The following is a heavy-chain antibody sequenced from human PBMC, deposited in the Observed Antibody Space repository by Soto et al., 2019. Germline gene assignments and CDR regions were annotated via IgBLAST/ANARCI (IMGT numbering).Heavy chain of an antibody. D-gene: IGHD1-26*01. J-gene: IGHJ6*02. V-gene: IGHV1-69*13. CDR3: ARGLVGATWVGSYYYGMDV. CDR1: GVTFSCYA. CDR2: IIPIFGTA. Sequence: SVKVSCEASGVTFSCYAISWVQQAPGQGLEWMGGIIPIFGTANYAQKFQGRVTITADESTSTAYMELSSLRSEDTAVYYCARGLVGATWVGSYYYGMDVWGQGTTVTVSS.